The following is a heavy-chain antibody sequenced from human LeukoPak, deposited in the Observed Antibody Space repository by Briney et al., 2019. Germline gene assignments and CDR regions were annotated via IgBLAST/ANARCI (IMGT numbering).Heavy chain of an antibody. CDR3: AKTLLKGYCSSTSCYYGGAFDY. D-gene: IGHD2-2*01. V-gene: IGHV3-7*01. Sequence: GGSLRLSCAASGFTFSSYWMSWVRQAPGKGLEWVSNIMQDGSEKYYVDSVKGRFTISRDNAKNSLYLQMNSLRAEDTAVYYCAKTLLKGYCSSTSCYYGGAFDYWGQGTLVTVSS. J-gene: IGHJ4*02. CDR2: IMQDGSEK. CDR1: GFTFSSYW.